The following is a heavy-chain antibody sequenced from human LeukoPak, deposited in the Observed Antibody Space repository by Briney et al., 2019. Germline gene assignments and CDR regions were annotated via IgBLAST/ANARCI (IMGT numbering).Heavy chain of an antibody. V-gene: IGHV1-8*03. Sequence: ASVKVSCKASGYTFTSYDINWVRQATGQGLEWMGWMNPNSGNTGYAQKFQGRVTITRNTSISTAYMELSSLRSEDTAVYYCARDRGAVAGPRPHYYMDVWGKGTTVTVSS. J-gene: IGHJ6*03. D-gene: IGHD6-19*01. CDR3: ARDRGAVAGPRPHYYMDV. CDR2: MNPNSGNT. CDR1: GYTFTSYD.